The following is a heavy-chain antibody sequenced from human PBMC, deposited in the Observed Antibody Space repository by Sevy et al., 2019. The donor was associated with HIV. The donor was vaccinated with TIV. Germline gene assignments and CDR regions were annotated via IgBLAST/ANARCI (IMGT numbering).Heavy chain of an antibody. J-gene: IGHJ4*02. Sequence: GGSLRLSCAASGFTFSTYAMHWVRQAPGKGLEWVAVISYDGSNTYYADSVMGRFTISRDSSKNTRYLQMNSLRAEDTAVYLCARDGGYDSRGYDLSNYWGQGTLVTVSS. CDR2: ISYDGSNT. D-gene: IGHD3-22*01. CDR3: ARDGGYDSRGYDLSNY. CDR1: GFTFSTYA. V-gene: IGHV3-30*04.